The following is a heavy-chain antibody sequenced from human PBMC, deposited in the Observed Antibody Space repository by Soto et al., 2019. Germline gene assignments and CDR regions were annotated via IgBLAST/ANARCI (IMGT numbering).Heavy chain of an antibody. D-gene: IGHD6-19*01. CDR1: GFTFSSYS. CDR3: ARDDGGSGWSNDY. J-gene: IGHJ4*02. V-gene: IGHV3-21*01. Sequence: EVQLVESGGGLVKPGGSLRLSCAASGFTFSSYSMNWVRQAPGKGLEWVSSISSSSSYIYYADSVKGRFTISRDNAKNSLYRQMTSLRAEDTAVYYCARDDGGSGWSNDYWGQGTLVTVSS. CDR2: ISSSSSYI.